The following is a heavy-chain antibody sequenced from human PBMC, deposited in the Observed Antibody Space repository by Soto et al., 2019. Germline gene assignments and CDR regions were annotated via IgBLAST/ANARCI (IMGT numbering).Heavy chain of an antibody. CDR3: AKDHRYCSGSSCYYDTFDI. Sequence: GGSLRLSCAAAGFSVTSNYMSWVRQAPGKELEWVSDITGGGVSTYYADSVKGRFTISRDNSKNTLYLQMNSLRAEDTAVYYCAKDHRYCSGSSCYYDTFDIWGQGTMVTVSS. V-gene: IGHV3-23*01. CDR2: ITGGGVST. CDR1: GFSVTSNY. D-gene: IGHD2-15*01. J-gene: IGHJ3*02.